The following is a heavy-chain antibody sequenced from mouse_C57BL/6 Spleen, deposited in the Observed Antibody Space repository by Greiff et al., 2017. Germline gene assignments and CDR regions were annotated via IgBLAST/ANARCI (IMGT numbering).Heavy chain of an antibody. CDR1: GYSFNDYN. CDR2: INPNYGTT. V-gene: IGHV1-39*01. CDR3: ARSYDYDGYAMDY. D-gene: IGHD2-4*01. J-gene: IGHJ4*01. Sequence: EVQLQQSGPELVKPGASVKISCKASGYSFNDYNMNWVKQSNGKSLEWIGVINPNYGTTSYNQQFKGKATLPVDQSSSTAYMQLNSLTSEDSAVYYCARSYDYDGYAMDYWGQGTSVTFSS.